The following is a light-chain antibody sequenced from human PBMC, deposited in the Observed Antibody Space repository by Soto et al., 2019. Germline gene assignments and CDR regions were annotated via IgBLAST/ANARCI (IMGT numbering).Light chain of an antibody. CDR3: QQYNSYPLT. CDR1: QSISSW. CDR2: KAS. Sequence: DIQMTQSPSTLSASVGDRVTITSRASQSISSWLAWYQQKPGKAPNLLIYKASSLESGVPSRFSGSGSGTEVTLTISSLQPDDFATYYCQQYNSYPLTFGGGTKVEIK. V-gene: IGKV1-5*03. J-gene: IGKJ4*01.